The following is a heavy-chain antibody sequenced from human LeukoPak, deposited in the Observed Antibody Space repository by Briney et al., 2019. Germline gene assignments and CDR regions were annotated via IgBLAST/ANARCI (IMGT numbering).Heavy chain of an antibody. J-gene: IGHJ4*02. CDR2: INPKSGGT. CDR3: ASGFEILTSYQSFSYFDY. Sequence: ASVKVSCKASGYTFTTYFIQWVRQAPGQGLEWMGWINPKSGGTNYAQKFQGRVTMTRDTSISTAYMELSRLRPDDTAVYYCASGFEILTSYQSFSYFDYWGQGTLVTVSS. V-gene: IGHV1-2*02. D-gene: IGHD3-9*01. CDR1: GYTFTTYF.